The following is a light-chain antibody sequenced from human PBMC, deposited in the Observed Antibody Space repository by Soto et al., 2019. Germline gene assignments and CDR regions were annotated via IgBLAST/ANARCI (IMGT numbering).Light chain of an antibody. CDR1: QTISSW. CDR2: KAS. Sequence: DIQMTQSPSTLSGSVGDRVTITFRASQTISSWLAWYQQKPGKAPKLLIYKASTLKSGVPSRFSGSGSGTEFTLTFSSLQPDDFATYYCPHYNSYSEAFGQGTKVELK. V-gene: IGKV1-5*03. CDR3: PHYNSYSEA. J-gene: IGKJ1*01.